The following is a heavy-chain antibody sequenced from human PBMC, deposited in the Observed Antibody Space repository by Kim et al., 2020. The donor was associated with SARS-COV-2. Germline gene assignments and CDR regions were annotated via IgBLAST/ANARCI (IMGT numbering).Heavy chain of an antibody. CDR2: ISWNSGSI. D-gene: IGHD2-21*02. J-gene: IGHJ6*02. Sequence: GGSLRLSCAASGFTFGDYAMHWVRQAPGKGLEWVSGISWNSGSIGYADSVKGRFTISRDNAKNSLYLQMNSLRAEDTALYYCAKTADCGGDCYFDYYYYGMDVWGQGTTVTVSS. V-gene: IGHV3-9*01. CDR3: AKTADCGGDCYFDYYYYGMDV. CDR1: GFTFGDYA.